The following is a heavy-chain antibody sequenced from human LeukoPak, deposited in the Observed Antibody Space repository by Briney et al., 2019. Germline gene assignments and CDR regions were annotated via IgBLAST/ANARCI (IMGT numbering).Heavy chain of an antibody. CDR3: TAVGIAVAGPSFDY. D-gene: IGHD6-13*01. CDR2: IKSKTDGGTT. J-gene: IGHJ4*02. V-gene: IGHV3-15*01. Sequence: GGSLRLSCAASGFTFSNAWMSWVRQAPGKGLEWVGHIKSKTDGGTTDYAAPVKGRLTISRDDSQNTLYLQMNSLKTENTAVYYCTAVGIAVAGPSFDYWGQGTLVTVSS. CDR1: GFTFSNAW.